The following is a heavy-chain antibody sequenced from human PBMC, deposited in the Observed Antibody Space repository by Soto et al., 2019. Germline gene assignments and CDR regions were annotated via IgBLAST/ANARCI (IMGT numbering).Heavy chain of an antibody. J-gene: IGHJ5*02. CDR1: GGSVNSGSYY. CDR3: VRHKRSSPNCFPP. CDR2: IYYTGIT. V-gene: IGHV4-61*01. Sequence: SETLSLTCTVSGGSVNSGSYYWSWIRQPPGKGLEWIGYIYYTGITNYNPSLKSRVTISVDSSKNQFSLKLRSVTAADTAVYYCVRHKRSSPNCFPPWGQGGLVIGS. D-gene: IGHD2-2*01.